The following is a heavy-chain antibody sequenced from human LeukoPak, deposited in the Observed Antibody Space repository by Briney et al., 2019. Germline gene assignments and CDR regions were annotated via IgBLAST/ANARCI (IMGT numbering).Heavy chain of an antibody. V-gene: IGHV4-34*01. J-gene: IGHJ4*02. D-gene: IGHD2-15*01. CDR2: VNHSGST. Sequence: SETLSLTCAVYGGSFSGYYWSWIRQPPGKGLEWIGEVNHSGSTNYNPSPKSRVTISVDTSKNQFSLKLSSVTAADTAVYYCARGGGYCSGGSCYDDYWGQGTLVTVSS. CDR1: GGSFSGYY. CDR3: ARGGGYCSGGSCYDDY.